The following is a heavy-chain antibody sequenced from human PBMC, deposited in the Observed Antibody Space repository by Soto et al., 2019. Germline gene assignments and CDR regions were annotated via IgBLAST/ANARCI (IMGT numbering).Heavy chain of an antibody. Sequence: PGESLKISRKGSGYSFTSYWICSVRQMPGKGLEWMGIIYPGDSDTRYSPSFQGQVTISADKSISTAYLQWSSLKASDTAMYYCAIFGSGYSSYYSGMDVWGQGTTGTVSS. CDR3: AIFGSGYSSYYSGMDV. J-gene: IGHJ6*02. V-gene: IGHV5-51*01. CDR2: IYPGDSDT. CDR1: GYSFTSYW. D-gene: IGHD3-22*01.